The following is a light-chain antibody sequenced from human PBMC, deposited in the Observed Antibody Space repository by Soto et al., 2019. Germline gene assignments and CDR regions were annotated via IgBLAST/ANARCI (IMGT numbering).Light chain of an antibody. CDR2: GAS. J-gene: IGKJ1*01. Sequence: ETVLTQSPGTLSLSPGERATLSCRASQSVSSNYLAWYQQKPGQAPRLLIYGASTRPTGIPDRLSDSGSVTDFTLTISRLESEDFAVYYWQQFGRSPPSWTFGQGTMVEIK. CDR1: QSVSSNY. CDR3: QQFGRSPPSWT. V-gene: IGKV3-20*01.